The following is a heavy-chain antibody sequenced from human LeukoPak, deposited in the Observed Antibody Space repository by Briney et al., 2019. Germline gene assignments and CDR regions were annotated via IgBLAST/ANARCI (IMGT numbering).Heavy chain of an antibody. CDR3: ARQYGSGSSYTPVVDL. Sequence: SETLSLTCTVSGGSISSSSYYWGWIRQPPGKGLEWIGSIYYSGSTYYNPSLKSRVTISVDTSKNQFSLKLNSLTAAETAVYYCARQYGSGSSYTPVVDLWGQGTLVTVSS. CDR2: IYYSGST. V-gene: IGHV4-39*01. D-gene: IGHD3-10*01. CDR1: GGSISSSSYY. J-gene: IGHJ4*02.